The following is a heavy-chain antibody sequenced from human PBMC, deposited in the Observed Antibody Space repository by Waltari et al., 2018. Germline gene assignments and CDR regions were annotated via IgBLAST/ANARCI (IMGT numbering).Heavy chain of an antibody. CDR1: GYSISSGYH. V-gene: IGHV4-38-2*01. J-gene: IGHJ1*01. Sequence: QVQLQESGPGLVKPSETLSLTCAVSGYSISSGYHWGWIRQPPGKGLEWIGSIYHSGSTYYNPSLKSRVTISVDTSKNQFSLKLSSVTAADTAVYYCARLGARDASGHAEYFQHWGQGTLVTVSS. CDR3: ARLGARDASGHAEYFQH. CDR2: IYHSGST. D-gene: IGHD3-16*01.